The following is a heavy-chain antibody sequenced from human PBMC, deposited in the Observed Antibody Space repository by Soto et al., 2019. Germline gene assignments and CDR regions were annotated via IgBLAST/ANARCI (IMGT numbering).Heavy chain of an antibody. CDR3: ASAAVTGTAGLDF. V-gene: IGHV1-2*02. CDR1: GYTFSGFY. D-gene: IGHD6-19*01. J-gene: IGHJ4*02. Sequence: PGPPVKVSCKASGYTFSGFYMHWVRQAPGQGLEWMGWINPNSGGTKSAEKFQGRVTMTRDTSISTAYMELSRLTSDDTAVYYCASAAVTGTAGLDFWGQGTQVTVSS. CDR2: INPNSGGT.